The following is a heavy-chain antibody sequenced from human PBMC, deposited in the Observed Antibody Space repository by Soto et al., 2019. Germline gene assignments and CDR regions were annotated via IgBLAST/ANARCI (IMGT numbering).Heavy chain of an antibody. CDR2: ITFSGNTV. Sequence: KPGGSLRLSCAASGFTFSDSYMSWIRQAPGKGLEWISYITFSGNTVYYADSLKGRFTISRDNAKNSLYLQMNRLRAEDTAVYYRARVSWREKYGMDVWGQGTTVTVSS. V-gene: IGHV3-11*01. CDR3: ARVSWREKYGMDV. J-gene: IGHJ6*02. CDR1: GFTFSDSY.